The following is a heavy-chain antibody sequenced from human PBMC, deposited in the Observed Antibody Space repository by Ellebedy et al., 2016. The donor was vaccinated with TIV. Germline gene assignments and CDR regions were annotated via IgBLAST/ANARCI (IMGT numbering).Heavy chain of an antibody. J-gene: IGHJ6*02. Sequence: AASVKVSCKASGGTFSSYGISWVRQAPGQGLEWMGRLIPMLGIPNYAQQFQGRVTLTADNSTSTAYMELSSLRSEDTAVYYCASRGVPLGYCSGGSCLETYYYYAMDVWGQGTTVTVSS. CDR3: ASRGVPLGYCSGGSCLETYYYYAMDV. CDR2: LIPMLGIP. CDR1: GGTFSSYG. D-gene: IGHD2-15*01. V-gene: IGHV1-69*04.